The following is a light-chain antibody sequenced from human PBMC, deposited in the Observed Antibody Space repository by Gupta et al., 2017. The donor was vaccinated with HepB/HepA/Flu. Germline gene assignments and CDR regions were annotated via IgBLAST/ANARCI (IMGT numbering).Light chain of an antibody. Sequence: QSALTQPASASGSPGQSITISRTGTNSDVGGYNYVSWYPHHPGKAPKLMIYNVSDRPSGVSNRFSGSKSGNTASLTISGLQAEDEADYYCTSYTSSITYVFGTGTRVTVL. J-gene: IGLJ1*01. V-gene: IGLV2-14*03. CDR2: NVS. CDR1: NSDVGGYNY. CDR3: TSYTSSITYV.